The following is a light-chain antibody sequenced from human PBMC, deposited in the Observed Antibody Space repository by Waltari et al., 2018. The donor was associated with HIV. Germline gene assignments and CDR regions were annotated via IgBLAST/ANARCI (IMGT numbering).Light chain of an antibody. V-gene: IGKV4-1*01. J-gene: IGKJ1*01. CDR3: QQYYSTPWT. CDR1: QSVLYRSNNRNY. Sequence: DIVMTQSPDSLVVSLVERANINCKSSQSVLYRSNNRNYLAWYQQKPGQPPKLLIYWASTRESGVPDRFSGRGSGTDFTLTISSLQAEDVAVYYCQQYYSTPWTFGQGTKVEIK. CDR2: WAS.